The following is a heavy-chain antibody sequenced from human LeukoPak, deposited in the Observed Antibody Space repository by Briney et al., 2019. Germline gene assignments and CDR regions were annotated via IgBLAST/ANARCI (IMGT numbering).Heavy chain of an antibody. Sequence: GGSLGLSCAASGFTFSSYAMSWVRQAPGKGLEWVSAISGSGANTYYADSVKGRITISRDNSKNTLYLQMNNLRAEDTAVYYCAKVPSGDYEIEGGNWFDPWGQGTLVTVSS. V-gene: IGHV3-23*01. CDR3: AKVPSGDYEIEGGNWFDP. D-gene: IGHD4-17*01. J-gene: IGHJ5*02. CDR2: ISGSGANT. CDR1: GFTFSSYA.